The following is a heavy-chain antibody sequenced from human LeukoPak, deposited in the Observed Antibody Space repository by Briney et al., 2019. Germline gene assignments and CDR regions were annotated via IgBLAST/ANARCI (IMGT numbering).Heavy chain of an antibody. D-gene: IGHD2-15*01. Sequence: GGSLRLSCAASGFTFSRYSMNWVRQAPGKGLEWVSSISSSSSYIYYADSVKGRFTISRDNAKNSLYLQMNSLRAEDTAVYYCARVRSDVVVVAAILDYWGQGTLVTVSS. CDR3: ARVRSDVVVVAAILDY. V-gene: IGHV3-21*01. J-gene: IGHJ4*02. CDR1: GFTFSRYS. CDR2: ISSSSSYI.